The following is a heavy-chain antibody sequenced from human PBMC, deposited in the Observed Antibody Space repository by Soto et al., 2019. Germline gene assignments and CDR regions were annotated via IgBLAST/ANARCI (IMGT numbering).Heavy chain of an antibody. CDR1: GGSISSYY. CDR2: IYYSGST. CDR3: ARRYGHAFDI. V-gene: IGHV4-59*08. D-gene: IGHD1-20*01. Sequence: QVQLQESGPGLVKPSETLSLTCTVSGGSISSYYWSWIRQPPGKGLEWIGYIYYSGSTNYNPSLKSRVTISVDTSKNQFSLKLRSVTAADTAVYYCARRYGHAFDILGQGTVVTVSS. J-gene: IGHJ3*02.